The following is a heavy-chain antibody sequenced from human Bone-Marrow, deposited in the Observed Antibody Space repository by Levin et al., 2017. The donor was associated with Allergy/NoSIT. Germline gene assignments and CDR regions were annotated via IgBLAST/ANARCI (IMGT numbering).Heavy chain of an antibody. D-gene: IGHD2-15*01. Sequence: GESLKISCQASGYTFTGYYMHWVRQAPGQGLEWMGRINPNSGGTNYAQKFQGRVTMTRDTSISTAYMELSRLRSDDTAVYYCAREVVVVAATPPWFDPWGQGTLVTVSS. CDR1: GYTFTGYY. CDR2: INPNSGGT. CDR3: AREVVVVAATPPWFDP. V-gene: IGHV1-2*06. J-gene: IGHJ5*02.